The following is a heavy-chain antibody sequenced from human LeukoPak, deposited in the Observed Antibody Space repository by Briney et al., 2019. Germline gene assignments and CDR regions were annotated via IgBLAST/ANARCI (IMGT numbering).Heavy chain of an antibody. J-gene: IGHJ4*02. Sequence: GGSLRLSCAASGFTFSNAWMSWVRQAPGVGLEWVGHIKSKSDGGTTDYAAPVKGRFTISRDDSKNTLYLQMISLKTEDTAVYYCTRQQLVCDSWGQGTLVTVSS. V-gene: IGHV3-15*01. CDR1: GFTFSNAW. CDR3: TRQQLVCDS. D-gene: IGHD6-13*01. CDR2: IKSKSDGGTT.